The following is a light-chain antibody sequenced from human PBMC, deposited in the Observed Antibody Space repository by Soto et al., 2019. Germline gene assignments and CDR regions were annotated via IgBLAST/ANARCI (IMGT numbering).Light chain of an antibody. CDR1: SSDVGAYNY. CDR2: EVS. Sequence: QSVLTQPASVSGSPGQSIAISCTGTSSDVGAYNYVSWYQQHPGKVPKLMISEVSKRPSGVSNRFSGSKSGNTASLTISGLQAEDEADYYCSSYTTTYSVVFGGGTKLTVL. CDR3: SSYTTTYSVV. J-gene: IGLJ2*01. V-gene: IGLV2-14*01.